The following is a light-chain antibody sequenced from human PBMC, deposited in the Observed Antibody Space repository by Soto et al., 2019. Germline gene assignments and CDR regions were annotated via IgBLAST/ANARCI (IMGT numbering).Light chain of an antibody. J-gene: IGKJ5*01. CDR3: QQYTNWTIT. V-gene: IGKV3-15*01. CDR1: QTVYNN. Sequence: VMTQSPATLSVSPGERATLFCRASQTVYNNYLAWYQQKPGQAPRLLIYGVSARATGVPARFSGSGSGTEYTLTITSLQSEDFAIYYCQQYTNWTITFGKGTRLEIK. CDR2: GVS.